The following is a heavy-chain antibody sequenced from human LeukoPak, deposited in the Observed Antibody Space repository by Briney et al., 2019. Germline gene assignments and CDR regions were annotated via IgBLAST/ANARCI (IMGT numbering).Heavy chain of an antibody. Sequence: GGSLRLSCAAPKFTFSTSALSWVRQAPGRGLEWVSGISGSGAKAYYSDSVKGRFTISRDNSKSMLYLQMNSLRVEDTALYYCAKDPMWFGEGDYKYYMDVWGRGTTVTVSS. V-gene: IGHV3-23*01. CDR3: AKDPMWFGEGDYKYYMDV. CDR1: KFTFSTSA. J-gene: IGHJ6*03. CDR2: ISGSGAKA. D-gene: IGHD3-10*01.